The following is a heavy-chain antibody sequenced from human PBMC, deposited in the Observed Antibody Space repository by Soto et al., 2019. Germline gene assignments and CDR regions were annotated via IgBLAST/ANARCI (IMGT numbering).Heavy chain of an antibody. CDR2: ILYGGSF. Sequence: QVQLQESGPGLVKPSETLSLTCTASGGSLSSYYWGWIGQSPGKGLEWQGSILYGGSFNHNPSLTSRATISLDTSKNQFSLKLTSATAADTAVYYCASFFYGDDGAGFDFWGQGTQVTVSS. D-gene: IGHD4-17*01. V-gene: IGHV4-59*01. CDR1: GGSLSSYY. CDR3: ASFFYGDDGAGFDF. J-gene: IGHJ4*02.